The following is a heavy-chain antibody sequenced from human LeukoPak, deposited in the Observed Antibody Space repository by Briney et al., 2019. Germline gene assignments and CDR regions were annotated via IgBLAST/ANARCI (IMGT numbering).Heavy chain of an antibody. V-gene: IGHV3-23*01. CDR2: ISGSGGST. Sequence: GGSLRLSCAASGFTFSSYAMSWVRQAPGKGLEWVSAISGSGGSTYYADSVKGRFTISRDNSKNTLYLQMNSLRAEDTAVYYCAKSRLDYYDSSGADAFDIWGQGTMVTVSS. J-gene: IGHJ3*02. D-gene: IGHD3-22*01. CDR3: AKSRLDYYDSSGADAFDI. CDR1: GFTFSSYA.